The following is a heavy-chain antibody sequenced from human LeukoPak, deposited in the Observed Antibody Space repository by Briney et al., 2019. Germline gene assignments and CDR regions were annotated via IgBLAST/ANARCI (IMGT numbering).Heavy chain of an antibody. Sequence: SETLSLTCTVSGGSISSYYWSWIRQPPGKGLEWIGYIYYSGSTNYNPSLKSRVTISVDTSKNQFSLKLSSVTAADTAAYYCASWGIRGPSFDYWGQGTLVTVSS. V-gene: IGHV4-59*01. D-gene: IGHD3-10*01. CDR1: GGSISSYY. CDR2: IYYSGST. J-gene: IGHJ4*02. CDR3: ASWGIRGPSFDY.